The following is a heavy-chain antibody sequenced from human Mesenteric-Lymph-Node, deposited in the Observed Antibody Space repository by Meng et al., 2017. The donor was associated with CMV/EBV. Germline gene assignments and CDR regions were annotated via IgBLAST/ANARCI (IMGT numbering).Heavy chain of an antibody. CDR3: ARDRWGSGRDIDY. D-gene: IGHD7-27*01. CDR1: GFTFSSYA. Sequence: GESLKISCAASGFTFSSYAMHWVRQAPGKGLEWVAVISYDGSNKYYADSVKGRFTISRDNSKNTLYLQMNSLRVEDTAVYYCARDRWGSGRDIDYWGQGTLVTVSS. CDR2: ISYDGSNK. J-gene: IGHJ4*02. V-gene: IGHV3-30*04.